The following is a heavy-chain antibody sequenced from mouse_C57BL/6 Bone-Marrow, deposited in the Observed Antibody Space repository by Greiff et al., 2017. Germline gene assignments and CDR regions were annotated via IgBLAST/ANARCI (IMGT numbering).Heavy chain of an antibody. CDR2: ISDGGSYT. CDR3: SRLLCFYAMDY. D-gene: IGHD1-1*02. CDR1: GFTFSSYA. V-gene: IGHV5-4*03. Sequence: EVMLVESGGGLVKPGGSLKLSCAASGFTFSSYAMSWVRQTPEKRLEWVATISDGGSYTYYPENVKGRFTISRDNAKNNLYLQMSHLKSEDTAMYYCSRLLCFYAMDYWGQGTSVTVSS. J-gene: IGHJ4*01.